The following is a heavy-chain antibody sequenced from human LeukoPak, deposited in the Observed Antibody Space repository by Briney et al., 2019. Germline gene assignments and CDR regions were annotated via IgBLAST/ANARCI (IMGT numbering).Heavy chain of an antibody. CDR2: IIPIFGTA. V-gene: IGHV1-69*13. Sequence: SVKVSCKASGGTFNNYDISWVRQAPRQGLEWMGGIIPIFGTANYAQKFQGRVTITADASTSTAYMELSSLRSEDTAVYYCAREGAAFDYWGQGTLVTVSS. CDR3: AREGAAFDY. CDR1: GGTFNNYD. D-gene: IGHD6-13*01. J-gene: IGHJ4*02.